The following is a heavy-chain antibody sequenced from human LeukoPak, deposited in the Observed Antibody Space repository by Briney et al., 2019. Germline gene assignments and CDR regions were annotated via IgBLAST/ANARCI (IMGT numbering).Heavy chain of an antibody. CDR2: ISAYNGST. J-gene: IGHJ4*02. CDR1: GYTFTSYG. V-gene: IGHV1-18*01. D-gene: IGHD3-16*02. Sequence: ASVKVSYKASGYTFTSYGISWVRQAPGQGLEWMGWISAYNGSTNYARKLQGRVTMTTDTSTSTAYMELRSLRSDDTAVYYCARDDYVWGSYRCDYWGQGTLVTVSS. CDR3: ARDDYVWGSYRCDY.